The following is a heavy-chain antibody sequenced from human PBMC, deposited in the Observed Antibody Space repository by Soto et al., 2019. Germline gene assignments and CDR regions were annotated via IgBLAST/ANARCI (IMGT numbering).Heavy chain of an antibody. D-gene: IGHD3-16*01. J-gene: IGHJ4*02. V-gene: IGHV4-34*01. CDR1: GGSFSGYY. CDR3: ARQGGSSPIDY. CDR2: INHSGST. Sequence: SETLSLTCAVYGGSFSGYYWSWIRQPPGKGLEWIGEINHSGSTNYNPSLKSRVTISVDTSKNQFSLKLSSVTAADTAVYYCARQGGSSPIDYWGQGTLVTVSS.